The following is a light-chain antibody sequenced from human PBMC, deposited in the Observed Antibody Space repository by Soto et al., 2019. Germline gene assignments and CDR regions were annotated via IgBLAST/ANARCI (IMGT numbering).Light chain of an antibody. CDR2: EVN. CDR1: SSDVGDYNY. J-gene: IGLJ1*01. Sequence: QSALTQPRSVSGSPGQSVTISCTGTSSDVGDYNYVSWYQQHPGKAPKLIIYEVNKRPSGVPDRFSGSKSGNTASLTISGLQADDETDYYCCSYAGSYTFYVFGTGTKLTVL. CDR3: CSYAGSYTFYV. V-gene: IGLV2-11*01.